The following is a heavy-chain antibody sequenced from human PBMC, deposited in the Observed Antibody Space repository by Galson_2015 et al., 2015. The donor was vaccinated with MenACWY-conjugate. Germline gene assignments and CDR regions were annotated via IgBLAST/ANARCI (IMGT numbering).Heavy chain of an antibody. V-gene: IGHV5-51*01. CDR2: ISPIDSKT. D-gene: IGHD3-16*01. CDR1: GYYFITYW. J-gene: IGHJ6*02. Sequence: QSGAEVKKPGESLKISCKASGYYFITYWLGWVRQVPGKGLEWVGLISPIDSKTRYSPAFEGRFTISADNSITTAYLQWNSLQATATTMDYCARHPPGGGCMDVWGQAPPVPGSS. CDR3: ARHPPGGGCMDV.